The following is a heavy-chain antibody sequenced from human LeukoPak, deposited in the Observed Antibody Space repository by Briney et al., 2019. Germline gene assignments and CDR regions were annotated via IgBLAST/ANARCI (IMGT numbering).Heavy chain of an antibody. CDR2: IYYSGST. V-gene: IGHV4-39*01. CDR1: GGSISSSSYY. Sequence: SETLSLTCTVSGGSISSSSYYWGWIRQPPGKGLEWIGSIYYSGSTYYNPSLKSRVTISVDTSKNQFSLQLSSVTAADTAVYYCASGYCSGGSCLVFDYWGQGTLVTVSS. D-gene: IGHD2-15*01. J-gene: IGHJ4*02. CDR3: ASGYCSGGSCLVFDY.